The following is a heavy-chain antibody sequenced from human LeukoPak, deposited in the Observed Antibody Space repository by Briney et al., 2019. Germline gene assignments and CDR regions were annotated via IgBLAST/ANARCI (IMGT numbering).Heavy chain of an antibody. CDR3: ARGRIKRITMVRGVTQMPLDY. J-gene: IGHJ4*02. D-gene: IGHD3-10*01. Sequence: EASVKVSCKASGYTFTSHYMHWVRQAPGQGLEWMGIINPSGGSTSYAQKFQGRVTMTRDTSTSTVYMELSSLRSEDTAVYYCARGRIKRITMVRGVTQMPLDYWGQGTLVTVSS. CDR1: GYTFTSHY. V-gene: IGHV1-46*01. CDR2: INPSGGST.